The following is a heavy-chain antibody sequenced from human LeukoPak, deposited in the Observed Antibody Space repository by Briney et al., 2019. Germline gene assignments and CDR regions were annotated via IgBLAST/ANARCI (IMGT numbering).Heavy chain of an antibody. V-gene: IGHV3-23*01. CDR3: ARASWVSDPDAVR. CDR2: LRGNDET. D-gene: IGHD3-10*01. Sequence: PGGSLRLSCAASGMSFRNYAMSWVRQAPARGPEWVSSLRGNDETFYADSVKGRFTLSRDDSRNTVYLQLNNLRVEDTAIYYCARASWVSDPDAVRWGQGTQVTVSS. CDR1: GMSFRNYA. J-gene: IGHJ4*02.